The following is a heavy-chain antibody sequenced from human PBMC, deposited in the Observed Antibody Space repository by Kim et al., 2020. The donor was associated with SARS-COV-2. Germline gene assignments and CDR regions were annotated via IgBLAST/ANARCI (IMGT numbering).Heavy chain of an antibody. Sequence: KRRVTISVDTSKNQFSLKLSSVTAADTAVYYCARPPNHYYGSGSYDYFDYWGQGTLVTVSS. V-gene: IGHV4-59*08. CDR3: ARPPNHYYGSGSYDYFDY. J-gene: IGHJ4*02. D-gene: IGHD3-10*01.